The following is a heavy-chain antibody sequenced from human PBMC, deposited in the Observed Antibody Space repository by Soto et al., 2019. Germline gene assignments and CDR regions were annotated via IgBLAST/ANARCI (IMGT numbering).Heavy chain of an antibody. Sequence: EVQLLESGGGLVQPGGSLRLSCAASGFTFSSYAMSWVRQAPGKGMEWVSAISGRRPTTYYADSVKGRFTISRENTKNTLVLQINSLSAEDNAVYYCGKVYSDFWTGNPFCYDSWGQGTLVTVSS. D-gene: IGHD3-3*01. CDR3: GKVYSDFWTGNPFCYDS. V-gene: IGHV3-23*01. CDR2: ISGRRPTT. CDR1: GFTFSSYA. J-gene: IGHJ4*02.